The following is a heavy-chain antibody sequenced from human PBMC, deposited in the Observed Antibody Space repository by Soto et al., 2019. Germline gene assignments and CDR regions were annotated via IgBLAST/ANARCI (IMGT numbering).Heavy chain of an antibody. Sequence: QVQLVESGGGVVQPGRSLRLSCAASGFILRSNGWHWVGKAQAKGWEWVAVILYDGNAKYYADSVKGRFTISRDNSNNTLFLQMNSLRVDDTAVYYCAREPRIAAVGAPDFWGQGTLVTVSS. CDR1: GFILRSNG. D-gene: IGHD6-13*01. J-gene: IGHJ4*02. CDR3: AREPRIAAVGAPDF. CDR2: ILYDGNAK. V-gene: IGHV3-33*01.